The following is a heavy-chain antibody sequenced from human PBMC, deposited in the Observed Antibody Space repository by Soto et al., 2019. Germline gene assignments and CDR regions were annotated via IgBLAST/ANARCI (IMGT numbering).Heavy chain of an antibody. D-gene: IGHD5-12*01. CDR3: ARGRGCSGYYFDY. CDR2: IKQDGTEK. J-gene: IGHJ4*02. Sequence: EVRLVDSGGGLVQPGGSLRLSCAASGFIFTSSWMSWVRQGPEKGLEWVANIKQDGTEKYYVDSVKGRFTISRDNAENSLYLQMNSLRVEDTGVYYCARGRGCSGYYFDYWGQGTLVSVSS. CDR1: GFIFTSSW. V-gene: IGHV3-7*03.